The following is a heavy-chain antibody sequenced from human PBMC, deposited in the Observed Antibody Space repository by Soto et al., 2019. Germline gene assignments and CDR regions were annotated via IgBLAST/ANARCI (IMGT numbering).Heavy chain of an antibody. CDR1: GFTFSSYA. V-gene: IGHV3-23*01. Sequence: GGSLRLSCAASGFTFSSYAMSWVRQAPGKGLEWVSAISGSGGSTYYADSVKGRFTISRDNSKNTLYLQMNSLRAEDTAVYYCAKEGGYCSSTSCYTPFYFDYWGQGTLVTVSS. D-gene: IGHD2-2*02. J-gene: IGHJ4*02. CDR2: ISGSGGST. CDR3: AKEGGYCSSTSCYTPFYFDY.